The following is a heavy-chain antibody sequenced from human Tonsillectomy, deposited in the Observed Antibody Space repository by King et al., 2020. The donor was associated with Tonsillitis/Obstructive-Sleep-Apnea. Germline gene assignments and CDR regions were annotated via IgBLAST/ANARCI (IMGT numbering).Heavy chain of an antibody. CDR1: GYTFTSYY. CDR2: INASGGRP. D-gene: IGHD3-16*01. J-gene: IGHJ4*02. V-gene: IGHV1-46*01. Sequence: VQLVESGAELKKPGASVTVSCKGSGYTFTSYYIHWVRQAPGQGLEWMGVINASGGRPNYAQKFQGRVTMTRDTSTSTVYMDRSSLRSEDTAVYYCARDLGARGFDFWGQGTLVTVSS. CDR3: ARDLGARGFDF.